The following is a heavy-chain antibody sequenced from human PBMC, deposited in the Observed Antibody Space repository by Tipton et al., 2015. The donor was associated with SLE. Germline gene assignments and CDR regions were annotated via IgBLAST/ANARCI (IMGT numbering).Heavy chain of an antibody. D-gene: IGHD3-3*01. CDR1: GGSINSGRSY. V-gene: IGHV4-39*07. Sequence: TLSLTCTVSGGSINSGRSYWAWIRQPPGKGLEWIGSIFYTGSTHSNPSLESRVTISVDTSENQFSLKLSSVTAADTAVYYCARGTRFLEWLLPFYMDVWGKGTTVTVSS. J-gene: IGHJ6*03. CDR3: ARGTRFLEWLLPFYMDV. CDR2: IFYTGST.